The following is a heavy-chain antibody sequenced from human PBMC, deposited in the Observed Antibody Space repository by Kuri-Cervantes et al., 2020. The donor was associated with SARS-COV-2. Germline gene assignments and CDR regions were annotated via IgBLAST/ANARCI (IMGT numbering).Heavy chain of an antibody. D-gene: IGHD2-2*01. CDR1: GYTFTSYG. CDR3: AREVDCSSTSCYTPADYYYYYYMDV. Sequence: ASVKVSCKASGYTFTSYGISWVRQAPGQGLEWVGWISAYNGNTNYAQKLQGRVTMTTDTSTRTAYMELSSLRSEDTAVYYCAREVDCSSTSCYTPADYYYYYYMDVWGKGTTVTVSS. V-gene: IGHV1-18*01. J-gene: IGHJ6*03. CDR2: ISAYNGNT.